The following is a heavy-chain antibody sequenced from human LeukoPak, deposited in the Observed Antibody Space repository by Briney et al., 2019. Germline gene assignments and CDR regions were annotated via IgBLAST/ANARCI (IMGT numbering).Heavy chain of an antibody. D-gene: IGHD6-19*01. CDR1: GYSFTSYW. V-gene: IGHV5-51*01. J-gene: IGHJ4*02. CDR2: IFPGDSGT. CDR3: ARRGDLAVAGTWEHDY. Sequence: GEALKISCKGSGYSFTSYWIGWGRQMPGKGLEWMGIIFPGDSGTRYSPSFQGQATISADKSISTAYLQWSSLKASDTAMYYCARRGDLAVAGTWEHDYWGQGTLVTVSS.